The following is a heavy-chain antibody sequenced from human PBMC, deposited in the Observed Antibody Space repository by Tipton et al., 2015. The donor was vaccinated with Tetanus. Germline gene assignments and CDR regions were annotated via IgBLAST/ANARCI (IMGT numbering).Heavy chain of an antibody. CDR2: IYYSGST. D-gene: IGHD4-11*01. CDR3: ARNVYTVTNDAFDI. CDR1: GDSISSGDYY. V-gene: IGHV4-30-4*01. J-gene: IGHJ3*02. Sequence: GLVKPSQTLSLTCTVSGDSISSGDYYWSWIRQPPGKGLEWIGFIYYSGSTYYNPSLKSRVTISGDTSNNHFSLKLSSVTAADTAVYYCARNVYTVTNDAFDIWGHGTLVNVSS.